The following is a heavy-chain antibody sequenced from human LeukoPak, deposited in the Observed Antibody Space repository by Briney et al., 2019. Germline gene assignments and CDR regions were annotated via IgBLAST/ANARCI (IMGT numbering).Heavy chain of an antibody. CDR1: GFSFSTYG. CDR2: IWFDGSNK. V-gene: IGHV3-33*01. D-gene: IGHD3-10*01. J-gene: IGHJ2*01. CDR3: ARVVSYYGSSYRLLDL. Sequence: GRSLRLSCEASGFSFSTYGMHWVRQAPGKGLEWVALIWFDGSNKHYADSVKGRFTISRDNSKNPMYLQMDRLRAEDTAVYYCARVVSYYGSSYRLLDLWGRGTLVTVSS.